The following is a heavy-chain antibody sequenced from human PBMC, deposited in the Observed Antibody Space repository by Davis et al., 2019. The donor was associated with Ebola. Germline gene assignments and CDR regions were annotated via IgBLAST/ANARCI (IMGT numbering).Heavy chain of an antibody. CDR2: ISYDGSNK. CDR3: ASHSSGWYSGGY. Sequence: GESLKISCAASGFTFSSYGMHWVRQAPGKGLEWVAVISYDGSNKYYADSVKGRFTISRDNSKNTLYLQMNSLRDEDTAVYYCASHSSGWYSGGYWGQGTLVTVSS. D-gene: IGHD6-19*01. V-gene: IGHV3-30*03. J-gene: IGHJ4*02. CDR1: GFTFSSYG.